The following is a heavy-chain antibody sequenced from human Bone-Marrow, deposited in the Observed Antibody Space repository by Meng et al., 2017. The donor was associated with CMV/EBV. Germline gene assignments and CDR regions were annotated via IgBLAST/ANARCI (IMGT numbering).Heavy chain of an antibody. D-gene: IGHD6-13*01. CDR2: IIPVLRLT. V-gene: IGHV1-69*02. J-gene: IGHJ4*02. CDR3: ARGASGQLGY. CDR1: EGTPRGYT. Sequence: SVKVSCKVSEGTPRGYTITWVRQAPGQGLEWMGRIIPVLRLTDYAQKFQGRVKLTADTSTRTAYMELRSLRPEDTAVYFCARGASGQLGYWGQGTLVTVSS.